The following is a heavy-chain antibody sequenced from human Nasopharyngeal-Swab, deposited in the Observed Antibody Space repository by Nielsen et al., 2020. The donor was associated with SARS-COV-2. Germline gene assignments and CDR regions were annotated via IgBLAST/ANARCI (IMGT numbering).Heavy chain of an antibody. CDR3: ARDDGDVPGMTGSGPPGGY. Sequence: ASVKVSCKASGYTFTDYYMHWVRQAPGEGLEYMGRINPHSGDTNFAQKFQGRVTVTRGTSINTAYMELSSLRFDDTAVYYCARDDGDVPGMTGSGPPGGYWGQGTLVTVSS. CDR2: INPHSGDT. J-gene: IGHJ4*02. D-gene: IGHD1-14*01. V-gene: IGHV1-2*06. CDR1: GYTFTDYY.